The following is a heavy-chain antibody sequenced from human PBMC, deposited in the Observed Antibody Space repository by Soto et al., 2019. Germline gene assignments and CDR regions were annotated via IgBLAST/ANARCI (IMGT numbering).Heavy chain of an antibody. CDR2: INPSGGST. J-gene: IGHJ6*02. Sequence: ASVKVSCKASGYTFTSYYMHWVRQAPGQGLEWMGIINPSGGSTSCAQKFQGRVTMTRDTSTSTVYMELSSLRSEDTAAYYCARDQMYQDYDYYYYYGMDVWGQGTTVTVSS. CDR3: ARDQMYQDYDYYYYYGMDV. V-gene: IGHV1-46*01. D-gene: IGHD2-2*01. CDR1: GYTFTSYY.